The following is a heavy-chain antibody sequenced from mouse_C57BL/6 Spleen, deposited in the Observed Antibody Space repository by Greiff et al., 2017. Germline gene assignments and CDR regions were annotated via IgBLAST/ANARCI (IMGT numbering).Heavy chain of an antibody. CDR1: GYTFTSYW. D-gene: IGHD2-4*01. Sequence: QVQLQQPGTELVKPGASVKLSCKASGYTFTSYWMHWVKQRPGQGLEWIGNINPSNGGTNYNEKFKSKATLTVDKSSSTAYMQLSSLTSDDSSVYYCERYDYDVRAPFAYGHQGTLATVSA. CDR2: INPSNGGT. CDR3: ERYDYDVRAPFAY. V-gene: IGHV1-53*01. J-gene: IGHJ3*01.